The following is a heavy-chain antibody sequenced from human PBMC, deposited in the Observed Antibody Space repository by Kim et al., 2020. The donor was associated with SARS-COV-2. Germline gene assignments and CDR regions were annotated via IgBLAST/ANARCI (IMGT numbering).Heavy chain of an antibody. CDR3: ARVHLPKYYYYGMDV. J-gene: IGHJ6*02. Sequence: SETLSLTCAVYGGSFSGYYWSWIRQPPGKGLEWIGEINHSGSTNYNPSLKSRVTISVDTSKNQFSLKLSSVTAADTAVYYCARVHLPKYYYYGMDVWGQGTTVTVSS. V-gene: IGHV4-34*01. CDR1: GGSFSGYY. CDR2: INHSGST.